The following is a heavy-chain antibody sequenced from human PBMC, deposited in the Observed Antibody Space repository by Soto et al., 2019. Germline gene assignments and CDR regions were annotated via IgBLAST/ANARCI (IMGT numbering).Heavy chain of an antibody. Sequence: EVQLLESGGGLVQPGGSLRLSCAASGFTFSNNAMSWVRQAPGQGLEWVSLIGDSGGMPYYPESVKGRFTISRDTSRNTLYLQMNSLRVEDTAVDYCAKVISTGIHRGYLDYWGQGTLVVVSS. CDR1: GFTFSNNA. CDR2: IGDSGGMP. D-gene: IGHD3-10*01. CDR3: AKVISTGIHRGYLDY. J-gene: IGHJ4*02. V-gene: IGHV3-23*01.